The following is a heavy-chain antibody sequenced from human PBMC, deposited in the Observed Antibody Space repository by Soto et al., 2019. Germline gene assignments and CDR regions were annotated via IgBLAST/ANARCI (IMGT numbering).Heavy chain of an antibody. J-gene: IGHJ4*02. Sequence: GGSLRLSCAASGFTFSSYGMHWVRQAPGKGLEWVAVISYDGSNKYYADSVKGRFTISRDNSKNTLYLQMNSLRAEDTAVYYCAHTRTGTLDYWGQGTLVTVSS. CDR2: ISYDGSNK. V-gene: IGHV3-30*03. CDR3: AHTRTGTLDY. CDR1: GFTFSSYG. D-gene: IGHD1-1*01.